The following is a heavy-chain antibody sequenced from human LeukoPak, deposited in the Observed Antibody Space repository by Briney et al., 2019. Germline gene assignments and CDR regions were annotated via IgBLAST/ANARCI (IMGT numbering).Heavy chain of an antibody. V-gene: IGHV1-69*06. CDR1: GGTFSSYA. D-gene: IGHD3-22*01. Sequence: SVKVSCKASGGTFSSYAISWVRQAPGQGLEWMGGIIPIFGTANYAQKFQGRVTITADKSTSTAYMELSSLRAEDTAVYYCATIGDYDSSGYFRAMEDYWGQGTLVTVSS. J-gene: IGHJ4*02. CDR3: ATIGDYDSSGYFRAMEDY. CDR2: IIPIFGTA.